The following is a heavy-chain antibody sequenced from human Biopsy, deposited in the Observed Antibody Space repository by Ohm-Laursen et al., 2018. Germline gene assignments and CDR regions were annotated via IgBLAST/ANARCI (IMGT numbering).Heavy chain of an antibody. CDR3: VKDKDFRDAFDI. Sequence: SSLRLSCTAFGFSFEDYGMHWVRQAPGKGLEWVSSISWQSATRNYADSVKGRFAISRDNAKKSLYLEVDSLRDEDTALYYCVKDKDFRDAFDIWGQGTMVTVSS. V-gene: IGHV3-9*01. D-gene: IGHD3-3*01. CDR1: GFSFEDYG. J-gene: IGHJ3*02. CDR2: ISWQSATR.